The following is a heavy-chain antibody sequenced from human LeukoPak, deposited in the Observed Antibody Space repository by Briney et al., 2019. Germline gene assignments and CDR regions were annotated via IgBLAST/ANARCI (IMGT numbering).Heavy chain of an antibody. CDR2: ISSSGSTI. Sequence: GGSLRLSCAASGFTFSSYEMNWVRQAPGKGLEWVSYISSSGSTIYYADSVKGRFTISRDNAKNSLYLQMNSLRAEDTAVYYCAGDSRHSGSYYFDYWGQGTLVTVSS. J-gene: IGHJ4*02. D-gene: IGHD1-26*01. V-gene: IGHV3-48*03. CDR1: GFTFSSYE. CDR3: AGDSRHSGSYYFDY.